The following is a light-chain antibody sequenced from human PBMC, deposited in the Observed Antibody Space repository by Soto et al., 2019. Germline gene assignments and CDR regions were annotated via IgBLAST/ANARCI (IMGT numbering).Light chain of an antibody. CDR2: GNN. Sequence: QSVLTQPPSASGTPGQRVTISCSGSSSNIGSNNVNWYQQLPGTAPKLLIYGNNQRPSGIPDRFSGSKSGTSASLAISGLQSEDEADYYCAAWDDSLNGVVFGGGTQLTVL. V-gene: IGLV1-44*01. CDR1: SSNIGSNN. J-gene: IGLJ2*01. CDR3: AAWDDSLNGVV.